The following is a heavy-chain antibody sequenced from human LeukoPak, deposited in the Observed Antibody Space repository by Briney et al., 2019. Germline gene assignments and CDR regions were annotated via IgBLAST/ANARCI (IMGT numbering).Heavy chain of an antibody. CDR3: ANYYGSGALGRHGMDV. V-gene: IGHV3-48*03. J-gene: IGHJ6*04. CDR2: ISSCGSTI. Sequence: GGSLRLSCAASGFTFSSYEMNWVRQAPGKGLEWVSYISSCGSTIYYADSVKGRFTISRDNAKNSLYLQMNSLRAEDTAVYYCANYYGSGALGRHGMDVWGKGTTVTVSS. D-gene: IGHD3-10*01. CDR1: GFTFSSYE.